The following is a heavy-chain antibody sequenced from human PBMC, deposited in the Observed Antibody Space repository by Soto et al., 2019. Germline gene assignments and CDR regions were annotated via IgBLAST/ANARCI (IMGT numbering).Heavy chain of an antibody. CDR2: IYYSGST. D-gene: IGHD6-6*01. CDR3: ARARADNRIAARYYYGMDV. V-gene: IGHV4-31*03. Sequence: LSLTCTVSVGSISSGGYYWSWIRQHPGNGLEWIGYIYYSGSTYYNPSLKSRVTISVDTSKNQFSLKLSSVTAADTAVYYCARARADNRIAARYYYGMDVWGQGTTVTVSS. CDR1: VGSISSGGYY. J-gene: IGHJ6*02.